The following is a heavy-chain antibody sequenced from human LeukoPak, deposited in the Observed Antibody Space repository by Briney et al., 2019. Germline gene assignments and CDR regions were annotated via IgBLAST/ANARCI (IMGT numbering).Heavy chain of an antibody. J-gene: IGHJ6*03. Sequence: SETLSLTCAVYGGSFSGYYWSWIRQPPGKGLEWIGEINHSGSTNYNPSLKSRVTISVDTSKNQFSLKLSSVTAADTAVYYCARPVVVPAAYADYYYYYMDVWGKGTTVTLSS. V-gene: IGHV4-34*01. CDR3: ARPVVVPAAYADYYYYYMDV. D-gene: IGHD2-2*01. CDR2: INHSGST. CDR1: GGSFSGYY.